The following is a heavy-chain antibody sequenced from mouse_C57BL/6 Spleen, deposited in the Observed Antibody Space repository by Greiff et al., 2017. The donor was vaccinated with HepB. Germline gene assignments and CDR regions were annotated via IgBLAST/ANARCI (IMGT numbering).Heavy chain of an antibody. CDR1: GYTFTSYW. CDR3: APITTVVEGFAY. V-gene: IGHV1-64*01. D-gene: IGHD1-1*01. Sequence: QVQLKQPGAELVKPGASVKLSCKASGYTFTSYWMHWVKQRPGQGLEWIGMIHPNSGSTNYNEKFKSKATLNVDKSSSTAYMQLSSLTSEDSAVYYCAPITTVVEGFAYWGQGTLVTVSA. J-gene: IGHJ3*01. CDR2: IHPNSGST.